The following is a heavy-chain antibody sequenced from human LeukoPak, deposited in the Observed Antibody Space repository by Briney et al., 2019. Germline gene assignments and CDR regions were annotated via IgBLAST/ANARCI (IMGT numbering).Heavy chain of an antibody. Sequence: PSETLSLTCTVSGGSISSYYWSWIRQPPGKGLEWIGYIYYSGSTRYNPSLKSRVTMSVDTSKNQFSLRLNSVAAADTAVYYCARMYSGTSYYFDFWGQGTLVTVSS. CDR3: ARMYSGTSYYFDF. J-gene: IGHJ4*02. V-gene: IGHV4-59*01. CDR2: IYYSGST. D-gene: IGHD1-26*01. CDR1: GGSISSYY.